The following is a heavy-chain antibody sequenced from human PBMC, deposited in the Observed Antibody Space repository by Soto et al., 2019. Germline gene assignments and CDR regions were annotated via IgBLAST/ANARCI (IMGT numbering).Heavy chain of an antibody. CDR3: ARTLEMKNGMEV. Sequence: SGPTLVNPTETLTLTCTFSGVSLINGKMGVSWIRQPPGKALEWLAHILSNDEKSYSPSLKRRLTISTDTSKTQVDLTMTNVGPVHTAKYYCARTLEMKNGMEVWGQGTTVTVS. J-gene: IGHJ6*02. V-gene: IGHV2-26*01. CDR2: ILSNDEK. CDR1: GVSLINGKMG.